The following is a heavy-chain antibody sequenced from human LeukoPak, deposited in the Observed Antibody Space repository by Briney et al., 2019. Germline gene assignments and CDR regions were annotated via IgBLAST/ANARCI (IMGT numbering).Heavy chain of an antibody. D-gene: IGHD2-15*01. V-gene: IGHV3-23*01. CDR3: AKTYCSGGSCYWYFDL. CDR2: ISGSSGST. CDR1: GFTFSSYA. J-gene: IGHJ2*01. Sequence: GGSLRLSCAASGFTFSSYAMSWVRQAPGKGLEWVSAISGSSGSTYYADSVKGRFTISRDNSKNTLYLQMNSLRAEDTAVYYCAKTYCSGGSCYWYFDLWGRGTLVTVSS.